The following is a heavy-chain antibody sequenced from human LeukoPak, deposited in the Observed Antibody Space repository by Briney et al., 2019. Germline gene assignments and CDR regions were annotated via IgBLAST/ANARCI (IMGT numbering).Heavy chain of an antibody. CDR3: ARLYYGSGSHIDY. CDR2: IYSGDSDT. V-gene: IGHV5-51*01. J-gene: IGHJ4*02. D-gene: IGHD3-10*01. Sequence: GESLKISCKGSDYRFTNYWIGWVRQMPGKGLEWMGVIYSGDSDTRYSPSLQGQVTISADKSISTAYLQWSSLKASGTAMYYCARLYYGSGSHIDYWGQGTLVTVSS. CDR1: DYRFTNYW.